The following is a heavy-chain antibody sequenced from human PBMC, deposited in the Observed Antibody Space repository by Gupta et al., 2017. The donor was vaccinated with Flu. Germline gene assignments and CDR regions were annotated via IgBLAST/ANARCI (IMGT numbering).Heavy chain of an antibody. V-gene: IGHV5-10-1*01. J-gene: IGHJ1*01. Sequence: VQLVQSGAEVKKPGESLRISCKGSGYSFTSYWISWVRQMPGKGLEWMGRIDPSDSYTNYSPAVQGHVTISADKSISTAYLQWSRLKASETAMYYCARLLKPLAWLPFQHWGQGTLVTVSS. CDR2: IDPSDSYT. CDR1: GYSFTSYW. CDR3: ARLLKPLAWLPFQH. D-gene: IGHD3-3*01.